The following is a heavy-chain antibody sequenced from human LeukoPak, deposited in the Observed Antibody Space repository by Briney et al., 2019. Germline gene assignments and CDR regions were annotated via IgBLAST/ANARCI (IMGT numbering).Heavy chain of an antibody. V-gene: IGHV5-51*01. CDR2: SYPGDSDT. J-gene: IGHJ4*02. D-gene: IGHD3-22*01. Sequence: GESLKISCKGSGYSFTSYWIGWVRQMPGKGLEWMGISYPGDSDTRYSPSLQGHVTVSSHKSISTAYLQWSSLKASDPGMYYCARGAYLTYYYDSSGYDFDYWGQGTLVTVSS. CDR3: ARGAYLTYYYDSSGYDFDY. CDR1: GYSFTSYW.